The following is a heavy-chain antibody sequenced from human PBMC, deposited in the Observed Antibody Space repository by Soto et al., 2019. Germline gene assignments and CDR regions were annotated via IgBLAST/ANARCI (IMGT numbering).Heavy chain of an antibody. J-gene: IGHJ6*02. CDR1: GGSISSYY. Sequence: SETLSLTCTVSGGSISSYYWSWIRQPPGKGLEWIGYIYYSGSTNYNPSLKSRVTISVDTSKNQFSLKLSSVTAADTAAYYCAREGGHYGMDVWGQGTTVTVSS. CDR2: IYYSGST. CDR3: AREGGHYGMDV. V-gene: IGHV4-59*01. D-gene: IGHD2-15*01.